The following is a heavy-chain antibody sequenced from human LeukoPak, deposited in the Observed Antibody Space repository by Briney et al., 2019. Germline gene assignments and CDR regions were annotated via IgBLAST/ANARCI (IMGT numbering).Heavy chain of an antibody. CDR1: GFTFSSYW. V-gene: IGHV3-7*03. CDR2: INKDGSEK. J-gene: IGHJ3*02. D-gene: IGHD3-3*01. CDR3: AKDKTYDDFWSGHDAFDI. Sequence: GGSLRLSCAASGFTFSSYWMTWVRQAPGKGLEWVANINKDGSEKNYVDSVKGRFTTSRDNAKNSLYLHMNSLRAGDTAVYYCAKDKTYDDFWSGHDAFDIWGQGTMVTVSS.